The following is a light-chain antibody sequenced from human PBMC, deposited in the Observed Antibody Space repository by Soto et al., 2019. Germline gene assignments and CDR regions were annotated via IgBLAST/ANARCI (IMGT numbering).Light chain of an antibody. V-gene: IGKV3-20*01. CDR2: DAS. CDR3: QQYGDSPVT. CDR1: QSVSSY. Sequence: EIVLTQSPGTLSLSPGERATLSCRASQSVSSYLAWYQQKPGQAPRLLISDASDRATGIPDRFSGSGSGTEFTLTISRLVPEDFEVYYCQQYGDSPVTFGQGTKVDIK. J-gene: IGKJ1*01.